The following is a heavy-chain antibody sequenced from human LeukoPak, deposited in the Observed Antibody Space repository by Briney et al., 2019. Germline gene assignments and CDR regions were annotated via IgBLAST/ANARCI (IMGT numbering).Heavy chain of an antibody. CDR1: GGSISSYY. V-gene: IGHV4-59*01. CDR2: IYYSGST. Sequence: SETLSLTCTVSGGSISSYYWSWIRQPPGKGLEWIGYIYYSGSTNYNPSLKSRVTISVNTSKNQFSLKLSSVTAADTAVYYCASGYYTSFDYWGQGTLVTVSS. J-gene: IGHJ4*02. CDR3: ASGYYTSFDY. D-gene: IGHD3/OR15-3a*01.